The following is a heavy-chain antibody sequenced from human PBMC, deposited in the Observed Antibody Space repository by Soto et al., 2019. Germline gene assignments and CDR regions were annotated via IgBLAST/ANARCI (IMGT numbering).Heavy chain of an antibody. CDR3: ARAFPQEGDYVAHFDY. CDR2: IHYSGST. V-gene: IGHV4-31*03. Sequence: PSETLSLTCTVSGGSISSGGYYWSWIRQHPGKGLEWIGYIHYSGSTYYNPSLKSRVTISVDTSKNQFSLKLRSVTAADTAVYYCARAFPQEGDYVAHFDYWGQGTLVTVSS. J-gene: IGHJ4*02. D-gene: IGHD4-17*01. CDR1: GGSISSGGYY.